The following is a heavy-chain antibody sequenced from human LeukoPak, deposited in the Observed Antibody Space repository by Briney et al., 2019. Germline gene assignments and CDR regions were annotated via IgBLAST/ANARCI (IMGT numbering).Heavy chain of an antibody. J-gene: IGHJ4*02. CDR2: ISDSGGTS. Sequence: PGGSLRPSCAASGFTFSSYAMYWVRQAPGKGLQWVSTISDSGGTSYYADSVKGRFTISRDNSKNTLFLQMNSLRAEDTAMYYCAKSFSSGRTYWGQGTLVTVSS. V-gene: IGHV3-23*01. D-gene: IGHD3-10*01. CDR3: AKSFSSGRTY. CDR1: GFTFSSYA.